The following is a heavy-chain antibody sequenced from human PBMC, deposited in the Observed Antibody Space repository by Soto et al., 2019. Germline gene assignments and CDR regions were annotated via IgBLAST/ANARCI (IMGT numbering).Heavy chain of an antibody. D-gene: IGHD4-17*01. Sequence: SETLSRTCTVCGGCISSSSYYGGWIRQPPGKGLEWIGRIYYSGSTYYNPSLKSRVTISVDTSKNQFSLKLSSVTAADTAVYYCPRPQTPVPTPGDYYYCGMDVWGQRTTVTVSS. V-gene: IGHV4-39*01. CDR3: PRPQTPVPTPGDYYYCGMDV. CDR2: IYYSGST. J-gene: IGHJ6*02. CDR1: GGCISSSSYY.